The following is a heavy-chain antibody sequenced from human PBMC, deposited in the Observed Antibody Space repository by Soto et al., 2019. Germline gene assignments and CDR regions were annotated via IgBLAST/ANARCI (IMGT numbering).Heavy chain of an antibody. V-gene: IGHV6-1*01. J-gene: IGHJ5*02. CDR3: ARVDSSSPTWFDP. CDR2: TYYSSKWYN. CDR1: GDSVSSNSAA. Sequence: SQTLSLTCDISGDSVSSNSAAWNSIRQSPTRGLEWLGRTYYSSKWYNDYAVSVKSQITINPDTSKNQFSLQLNSVTPEDTAVYYCARVDSSSPTWFDPWGQGTLVTVSS. D-gene: IGHD6-13*01.